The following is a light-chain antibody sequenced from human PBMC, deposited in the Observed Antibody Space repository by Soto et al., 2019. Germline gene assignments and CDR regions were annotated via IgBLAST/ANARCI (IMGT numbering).Light chain of an antibody. V-gene: IGKV3-11*01. Sequence: EIVLTQSPATLSVSPGERATLSCRASQSVGSYLAWYQQKPGQAPRRLIYETSNRATGIPARFSGGGSGTDFTLTISSLEPEDFEVYYCQQRSNWPLTFGGGTKVDIK. J-gene: IGKJ4*01. CDR3: QQRSNWPLT. CDR2: ETS. CDR1: QSVGSY.